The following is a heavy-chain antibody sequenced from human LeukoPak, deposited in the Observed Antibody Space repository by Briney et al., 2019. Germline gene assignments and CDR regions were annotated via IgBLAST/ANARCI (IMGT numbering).Heavy chain of an antibody. CDR3: ARGGRGLRLGELSHFDY. V-gene: IGHV4-30-4*08. D-gene: IGHD3-16*02. CDR2: IYYSGSI. Sequence: PSETLSLTCTVSGGSISSGAYYWSWIRQHPGKGLEWMGYIYYSGSIYYNPSLKSRVTISADTSKNQFSLKLSSVTAADTAVYYCARGGRGLRLGELSHFDYWGQGTLVTVSS. J-gene: IGHJ4*02. CDR1: GGSISSGAYY.